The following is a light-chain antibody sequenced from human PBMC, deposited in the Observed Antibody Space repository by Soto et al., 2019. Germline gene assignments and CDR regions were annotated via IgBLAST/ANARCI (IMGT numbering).Light chain of an antibody. V-gene: IGKV1-33*01. Sequence: DIQMTQSPSSLSASVGDRVTITCQASQDISNYLNWYQQKPGKAPKLLIYDASNLETGVPSRFSGSGSGTDFTFTISSLQPEDIATYYCQQYDNPSLTFGGGTKVAIK. J-gene: IGKJ4*01. CDR3: QQYDNPSLT. CDR2: DAS. CDR1: QDISNY.